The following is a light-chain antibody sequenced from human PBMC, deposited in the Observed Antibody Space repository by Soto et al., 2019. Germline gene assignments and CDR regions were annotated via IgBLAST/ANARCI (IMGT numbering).Light chain of an antibody. J-gene: IGLJ2*01. CDR1: SSDVGGYNY. CDR2: DVS. Sequence: QSVLTQPASVSGSPGQSITISCTGTSSDVGGYNYVSWYQQHPGKAPKLMTYDVSNRPSGVSNRFSGSKSGNTASLTISGLQAEDEADYYCSSYTSSSPDVVFGGGTKLTVL. CDR3: SSYTSSSPDVV. V-gene: IGLV2-14*01.